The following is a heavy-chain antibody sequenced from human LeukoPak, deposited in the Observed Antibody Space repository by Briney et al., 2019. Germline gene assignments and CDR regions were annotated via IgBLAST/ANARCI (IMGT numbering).Heavy chain of an antibody. CDR1: GFIFTDHW. J-gene: IGHJ4*02. CDR2: IKEDESAK. Sequence: GGSLRLSCVASGFIFTDHWMSWVRQAPGKGLEWVANIKEDESAKFYADSVGGRFTISRDNAKNSLYLQMNNLRVEDTAVYYCARAVDVADYWGRGTLVTVSS. V-gene: IGHV3-7*01. D-gene: IGHD3-16*01. CDR3: ARAVDVADY.